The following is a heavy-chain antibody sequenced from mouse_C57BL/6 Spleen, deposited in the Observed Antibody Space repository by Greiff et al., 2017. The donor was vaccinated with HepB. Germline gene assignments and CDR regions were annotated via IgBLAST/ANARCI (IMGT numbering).Heavy chain of an antibody. CDR1: GYAFSSSW. Sequence: VQLQQSGPELVKPGASVKISCKASGYAFSSSWMNWVKQRPGKGLEWIGRIYPGDGDTNYNGKFKGKATLTADKSSSTAYMQLSSLTSEDSAVYCCARDYGSRYWFAYWGQGTLVTVSA. CDR3: ARDYGSRYWFAY. CDR2: IYPGDGDT. D-gene: IGHD1-1*01. V-gene: IGHV1-82*01. J-gene: IGHJ3*01.